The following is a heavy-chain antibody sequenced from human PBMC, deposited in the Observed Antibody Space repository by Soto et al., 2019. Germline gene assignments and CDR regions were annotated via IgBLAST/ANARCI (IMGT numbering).Heavy chain of an antibody. CDR2: ISAYNGNT. D-gene: IGHD2-2*01. CDR1: GYTFTSYG. CDR3: ARDGRIVVVPAGRDYYYYGMDV. V-gene: IGHV1-18*04. Sequence: ASVKVSCKAPGYTFTSYGISWVRQAPGQGLEWMGWISAYNGNTNYAQKLQGRVTMTTDTSTSTAYMELRSLRSDDTAVYYCARDGRIVVVPAGRDYYYYGMDVWGQGTTVTVSS. J-gene: IGHJ6*02.